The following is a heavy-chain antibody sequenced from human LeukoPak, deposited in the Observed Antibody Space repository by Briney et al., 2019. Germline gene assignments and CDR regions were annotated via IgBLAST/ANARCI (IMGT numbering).Heavy chain of an antibody. J-gene: IGHJ6*03. Sequence: PSETLSLTCTVSGGSISSSSYYWGWIRQPPGKGLEWIGSIYHSGSTYYNPSLKSRVTISVDTSKNQFSLKLSSVTAADTAVYYCARQACSGGSCYSGYYYYYMDVWGKGTTVTVSS. D-gene: IGHD2-15*01. CDR3: ARQACSGGSCYSGYYYYYMDV. CDR2: IYHSGST. V-gene: IGHV4-39*01. CDR1: GGSISSSSYY.